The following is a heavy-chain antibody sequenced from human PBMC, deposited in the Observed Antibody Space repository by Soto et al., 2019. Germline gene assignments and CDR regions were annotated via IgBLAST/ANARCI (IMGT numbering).Heavy chain of an antibody. Sequence: GGYLRLSCAASGFTFSSYGMHWVRQAPGKGLEWVAVIWYDGSNKYYADSVKGRFTISRDNSKNTLYLQMNSLRAEDTAVYYCARDLPHPDYYDSSGPGSYYGMDVWGQGTTVTVSS. V-gene: IGHV3-33*01. J-gene: IGHJ6*02. CDR3: ARDLPHPDYYDSSGPGSYYGMDV. CDR1: GFTFSSYG. CDR2: IWYDGSNK. D-gene: IGHD3-22*01.